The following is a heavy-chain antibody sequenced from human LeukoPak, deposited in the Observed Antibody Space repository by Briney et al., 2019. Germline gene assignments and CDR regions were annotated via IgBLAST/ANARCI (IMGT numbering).Heavy chain of an antibody. CDR3: ARDSAARSDL. CDR1: GGSFSGYY. J-gene: IGHJ2*01. V-gene: IGHV4-34*11. Sequence: SETLSLTCAVYGGSFSGYYWSWIRQPPGKGLEWIGYIYANNGGTDYNPSLKSRATISVDTSKNQFSLHLTAVTAADTAVYYCARDSAARSDLWGRGTLVTVAS. D-gene: IGHD2-15*01. CDR2: IYANNGGT.